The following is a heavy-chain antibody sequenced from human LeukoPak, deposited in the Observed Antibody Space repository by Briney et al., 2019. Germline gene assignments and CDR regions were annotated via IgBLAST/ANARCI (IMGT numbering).Heavy chain of an antibody. V-gene: IGHV3-23*01. CDR1: GFTFSSYA. CDR2: ISGSGGST. J-gene: IGHJ4*02. D-gene: IGHD3-3*01. Sequence: GGSLRLSYAASGFTFSSYAMSWVRQAPGKGLEWFSAISGSGGSTYYADSVKGRFTISRDNSKNTLYLQMNSLRAEDTAVYYCANSPSIFGVVIIDYWGQGTLVTVSS. CDR3: ANSPSIFGVVIIDY.